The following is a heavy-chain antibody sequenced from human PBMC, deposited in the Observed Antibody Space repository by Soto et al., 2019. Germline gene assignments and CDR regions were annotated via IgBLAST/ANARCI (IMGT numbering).Heavy chain of an antibody. D-gene: IGHD3-3*01. V-gene: IGHV4-34*01. J-gene: IGHJ4*02. CDR3: ARGDNYDFWSGYLHFFDY. CDR1: GGSFSGYY. CDR2: INHSGST. Sequence: SETLSLTCAVYGGSFSGYYWSWIRQPPGKWLEWIGEINHSGSTNYNPSLKSRVTISVDTSKNQFSLKLSSVTAADTAVYYCARGDNYDFWSGYLHFFDYWGQGTLVTVSS.